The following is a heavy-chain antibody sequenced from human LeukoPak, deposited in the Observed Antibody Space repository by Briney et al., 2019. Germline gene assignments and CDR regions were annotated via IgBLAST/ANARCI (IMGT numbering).Heavy chain of an antibody. CDR3: ARPSIAAETWFDP. Sequence: ASVKVSCKASGYTFTGYYMHWVRQAPGQGLEWMGWINPNSGGTNYAQEFQGRVTMTRDTSISTAYMELSRLRSDDTAVYYCARPSIAAETWFDPWGQGTLVTVSS. J-gene: IGHJ5*02. D-gene: IGHD6-13*01. V-gene: IGHV1-2*02. CDR1: GYTFTGYY. CDR2: INPNSGGT.